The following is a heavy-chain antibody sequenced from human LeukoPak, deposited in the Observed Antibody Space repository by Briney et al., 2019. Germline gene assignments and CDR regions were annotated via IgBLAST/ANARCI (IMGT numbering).Heavy chain of an antibody. J-gene: IGHJ5*02. Sequence: SETLSLTCAVYDGSYSGYYCSWTRQPPGKGLEWIGEINHSGSTNYNPSLKSRVTISVDTSKSQFSLKLSSVTATDTAVYYCARGRKIAVAVSWFDPWGQGTLVTVSS. V-gene: IGHV4-34*01. D-gene: IGHD6-19*01. CDR1: DGSYSGYY. CDR3: ARGRKIAVAVSWFDP. CDR2: INHSGST.